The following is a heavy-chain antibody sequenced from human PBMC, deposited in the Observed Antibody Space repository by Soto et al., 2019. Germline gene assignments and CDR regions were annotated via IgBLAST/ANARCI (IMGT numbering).Heavy chain of an antibody. CDR1: GYDFTSYG. V-gene: IGHV1-18*01. J-gene: IGHJ3*02. D-gene: IGHD2-21*01. CDR3: ARGRIVASIHDAFEI. CDR2: ISAYNGKR. Sequence: QGQLLQSGDEVKKPGASVRVSCRASGYDFTSYGISWVRQAPGQGLEWVSWISAYNGKRATAQKFQGRVTMTLDTSTDTAHMELGDLTSADTAVYYCARGRIVASIHDAFEIWGKGTMVAVSS.